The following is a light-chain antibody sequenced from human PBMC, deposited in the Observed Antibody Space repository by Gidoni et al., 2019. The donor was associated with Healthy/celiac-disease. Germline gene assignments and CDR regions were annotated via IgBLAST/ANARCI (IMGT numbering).Light chain of an antibody. CDR3: SSYAGSNNFDVV. Sequence: QSALTQPPSASGSPGQSVTISCTGTSSDVGVYNYVSWYQQHPGNAPKLMIYEVSKRPSGVPDRFSGSKSGNTASLTVSGLQAEDEAYYYCSSYAGSNNFDVVFGGGTKLTVL. CDR2: EVS. V-gene: IGLV2-8*01. CDR1: SSDVGVYNY. J-gene: IGLJ2*01.